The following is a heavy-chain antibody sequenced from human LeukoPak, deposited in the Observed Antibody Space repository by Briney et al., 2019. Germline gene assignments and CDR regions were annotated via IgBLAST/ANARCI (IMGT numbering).Heavy chain of an antibody. CDR3: AREGPFGSGRYSDY. CDR2: IYHSGST. CDR1: GYSISSGYY. V-gene: IGHV4-38-2*02. J-gene: IGHJ4*02. Sequence: SETLSLTCAVSGYSISSGYYWGWIRQPPGKGLEWIGSIYHSGSTYYNPSLKSRVTISVDTSKNQFSLKLSSVTAADTAVYYCAREGPFGSGRYSDYWGQGTLVTVSS. D-gene: IGHD3-10*01.